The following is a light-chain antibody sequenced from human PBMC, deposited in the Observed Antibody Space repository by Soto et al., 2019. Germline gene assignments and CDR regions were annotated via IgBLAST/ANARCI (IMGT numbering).Light chain of an antibody. V-gene: IGLV6-57*01. CDR3: QSYDSSNPI. Sequence: NFMLTQPHSVSESPGKTVTISCTRSSGNIASNYVQWYQQRPGSSPTTVIYEDNQRPSGVPDRFSGSIDSSSNSASLTISGLKTEDEADYYCQSYDSSNPIFGGGTKLTVL. J-gene: IGLJ2*01. CDR2: EDN. CDR1: SGNIASNY.